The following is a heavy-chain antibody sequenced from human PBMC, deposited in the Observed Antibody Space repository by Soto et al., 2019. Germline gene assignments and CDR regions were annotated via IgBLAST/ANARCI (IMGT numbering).Heavy chain of an antibody. D-gene: IGHD1-7*01. V-gene: IGHV1-18*01. Sequence: QVQLVQSGAEVKKPGASVKVSCKTSGYTFTSYHISWVRQAPGQGLEWMGWISAYNTNTNYAQKFQGRVTMTTDTLTSTAAMELRRLRSDDTAVYYCTRDPPTTDYWGQVTLVTFSS. CDR3: TRDPPTTDY. CDR2: ISAYNTNT. J-gene: IGHJ4*02. CDR1: GYTFTSYH.